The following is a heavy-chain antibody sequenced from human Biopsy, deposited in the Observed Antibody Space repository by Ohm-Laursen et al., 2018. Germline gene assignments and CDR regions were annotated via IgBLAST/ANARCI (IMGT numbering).Heavy chain of an antibody. CDR2: IWYDGSNG. CDR1: GFIFNYG. CDR3: ARRAVAGTYNWYFDL. Sequence: SLRLSCAASGFIFNYGLHWVRQAPGKGLEWVAVIWYDGSNGNYADSVKGRFTISRDNSKNTLYLQMNSLRAEDTAVYYCARRAVAGTYNWYFDLWGRGTLVTVSS. D-gene: IGHD6-19*01. J-gene: IGHJ2*01. V-gene: IGHV3-33*01.